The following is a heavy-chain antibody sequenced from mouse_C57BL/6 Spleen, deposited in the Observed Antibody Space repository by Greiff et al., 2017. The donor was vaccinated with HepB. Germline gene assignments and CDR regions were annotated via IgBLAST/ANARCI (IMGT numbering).Heavy chain of an antibody. CDR3: ARDPTTVDSYAMDY. D-gene: IGHD1-1*01. Sequence: EVMLVESGGGLVEPGGSLKLSCAASGFTFSSYAMSWVRQTPEKRLEWVATISDGGSYTYYPDNVKGRFTISRDNAKNNLYLQMSHLKSEDTAMYYCARDPTTVDSYAMDYWGQGTSVTVSS. J-gene: IGHJ4*01. V-gene: IGHV5-4*01. CDR2: ISDGGSYT. CDR1: GFTFSSYA.